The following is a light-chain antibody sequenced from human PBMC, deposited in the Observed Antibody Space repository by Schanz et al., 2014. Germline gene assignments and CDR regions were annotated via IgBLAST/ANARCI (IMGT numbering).Light chain of an antibody. CDR2: EGS. CDR1: SSDVGNYNL. V-gene: IGLV2-23*01. J-gene: IGLJ2*01. Sequence: QSALTQPASVSGSPGQSITISCTGTSSDVGNYNLVSWYQQHPGKAPKLMIYEGSRRPSGVSNRFSGSKSGNTASLTISGLQAEDEADYYCSSHSLTSILVFGGGTKLTVL. CDR3: SSHSLTSILV.